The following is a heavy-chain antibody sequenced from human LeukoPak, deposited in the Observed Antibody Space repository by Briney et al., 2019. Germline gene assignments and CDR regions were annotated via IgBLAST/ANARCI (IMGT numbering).Heavy chain of an antibody. V-gene: IGHV3-74*01. Sequence: GGSLRLSCAASGFTFSSYWMHWVRQAPGKGLVWVSRINTDGSSTSYADSVKGRFTIPRDNAKNTLYLQMNSLRAEDTAVYYCARVSTMVRGVIIDPYFDYWGQGTLVTVSS. CDR2: INTDGSST. J-gene: IGHJ4*02. CDR3: ARVSTMVRGVIIDPYFDY. CDR1: GFTFSSYW. D-gene: IGHD3-10*01.